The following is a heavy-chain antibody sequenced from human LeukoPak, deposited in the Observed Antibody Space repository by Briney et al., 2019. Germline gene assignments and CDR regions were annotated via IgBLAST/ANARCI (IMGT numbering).Heavy chain of an antibody. Sequence: VGSLRLSCAASGFISSSYCMHWVRQPPGKGLVYISCINTDVGSTNYADSVKGRFTLSRDTSKNTLYLQMNSLRAEDTAVYYCARTEGGIAVAGTSWFDPWGQGTLVTVSS. CDR3: ARTEGGIAVAGTSWFDP. CDR1: GFISSSYC. V-gene: IGHV3-74*01. CDR2: INTDVGST. D-gene: IGHD6-19*01. J-gene: IGHJ5*02.